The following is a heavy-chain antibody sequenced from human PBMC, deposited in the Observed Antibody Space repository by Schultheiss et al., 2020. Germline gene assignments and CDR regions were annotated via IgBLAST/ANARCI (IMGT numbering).Heavy chain of an antibody. CDR2: IYWDDDK. D-gene: IGHD1-1*01. J-gene: IGHJ4*02. CDR3: AHRVADSRNWNSALFDY. CDR1: GFSLSSSGVC. Sequence: SGPTLVKPAQTLTLTCTFSGFSLSSSGVCVSWVRQPPGKALEWLAHIYWDDDKRYSPSLKNRLTIAKDTSRNQVVLTMTNMDPVDTATYYCAHRVADSRNWNSALFDYWGQGTLVTVSS. V-gene: IGHV2-5*02.